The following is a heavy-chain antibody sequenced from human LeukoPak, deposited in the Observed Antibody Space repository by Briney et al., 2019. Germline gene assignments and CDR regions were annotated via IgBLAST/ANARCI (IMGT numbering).Heavy chain of an antibody. J-gene: IGHJ4*02. Sequence: PGGSLRLSCAPSGFTFSSYGMHWVRQAPGKGLEWVAVIWYDGSNKYYADSVKGRFTISRDNSKNTLYLQMNSLRAEDTAVYYCAKALSYDSSGYLDYWGQGTLVTVSS. CDR1: GFTFSSYG. V-gene: IGHV3-33*06. CDR3: AKALSYDSSGYLDY. CDR2: IWYDGSNK. D-gene: IGHD3-22*01.